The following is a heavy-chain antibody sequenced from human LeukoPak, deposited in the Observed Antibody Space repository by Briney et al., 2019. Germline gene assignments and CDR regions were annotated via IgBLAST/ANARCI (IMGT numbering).Heavy chain of an antibody. J-gene: IGHJ3*02. CDR1: GFTFNNYD. V-gene: IGHV3-48*04. Sequence: GGSLRLSCAASGFTFNNYDMHWVRQAPGKGREWVSYISSSSSTIYYADSVKGRFTISRDNAKNSLYLQMNSLRAEDTAVYYCARETYCSGGSCYGWGAFDIWGQGTMVTVSS. CDR3: ARETYCSGGSCYGWGAFDI. CDR2: ISSSSSTI. D-gene: IGHD2-15*01.